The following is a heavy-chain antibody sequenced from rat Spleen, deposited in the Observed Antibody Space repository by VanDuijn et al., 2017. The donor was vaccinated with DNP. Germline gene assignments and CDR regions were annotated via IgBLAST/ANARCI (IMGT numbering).Heavy chain of an antibody. CDR2: ISHSDGRS. V-gene: IGHV5-7*01. CDR3: VRWNSGHFDY. Sequence: EVQLVESGGDLVQPGRSLKLSCAASGFTFSAYYMAWVRQAPKRGLEWVAIISHSDGRSYYPDSVKGRFTISRDNAKSSLYLQMNSLRSEDMATYYCVRWNSGHFDYWGQGVMVTVSS. CDR1: GFTFSAYY. J-gene: IGHJ2*01. D-gene: IGHD4-3*01.